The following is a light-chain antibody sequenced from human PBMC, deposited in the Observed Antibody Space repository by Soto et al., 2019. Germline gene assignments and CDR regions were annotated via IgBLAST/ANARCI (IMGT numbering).Light chain of an antibody. V-gene: IGLV3-21*04. CDR3: QVWDSSSDHRV. Sequence: SYELTQPPSVSVAPGKTARITCGGDNIGRKSVHWFQQKPGQAPVLVIYYDSDRPSGIPERFSGSNSGNTATLTISRVEAGDEADYYCQVWDSSSDHRVFGGGTKLPVL. J-gene: IGLJ3*02. CDR2: YDS. CDR1: NIGRKS.